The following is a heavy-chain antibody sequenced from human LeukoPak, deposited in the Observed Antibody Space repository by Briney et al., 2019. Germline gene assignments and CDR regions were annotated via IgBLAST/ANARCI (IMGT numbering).Heavy chain of an antibody. Sequence: SETLSLTCAVYGGSFSGYYWSWVRQPPGKGLEWIGEFHHSGSTNYNPSLKSRVTISVDKLKNQFSLKMSSVTAADTAVYYCASKLTAVAGYFDYWGQGTLVTVSS. J-gene: IGHJ4*02. V-gene: IGHV4-34*01. CDR2: FHHSGST. D-gene: IGHD6-19*01. CDR3: ASKLTAVAGYFDY. CDR1: GGSFSGYY.